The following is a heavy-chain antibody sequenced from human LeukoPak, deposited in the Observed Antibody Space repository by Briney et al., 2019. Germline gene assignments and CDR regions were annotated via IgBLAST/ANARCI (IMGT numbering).Heavy chain of an antibody. Sequence: GGSLRLSCAASGFTFDDYAMHWVRRAPGKGLEWVSLISWDGGSTYYADSVKGRFTISRDNSKNSLYLQMNSLRAEDTALYYCAKDSSGWIDYWGQGTLVTVSS. V-gene: IGHV3-43D*03. CDR3: AKDSSGWIDY. CDR1: GFTFDDYA. J-gene: IGHJ4*02. CDR2: ISWDGGST. D-gene: IGHD6-19*01.